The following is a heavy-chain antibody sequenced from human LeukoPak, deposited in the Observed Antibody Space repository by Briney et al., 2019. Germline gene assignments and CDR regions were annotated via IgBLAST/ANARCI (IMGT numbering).Heavy chain of an antibody. D-gene: IGHD6-13*01. CDR2: IIPIFGTA. CDR3: AILAEADRSLYYYYYMDV. CDR1: GGTFSSYA. Sequence: SVKVSCKASGGTFSSYAISWVRQAPGQGLEWMGGIIPIFGTANCAQKFQGRVTITADESTSTAYMELSRLRSEDKAVYYCAILAEADRSLYYYYYMDVWGKGTTVTVSS. V-gene: IGHV1-69*13. J-gene: IGHJ6*03.